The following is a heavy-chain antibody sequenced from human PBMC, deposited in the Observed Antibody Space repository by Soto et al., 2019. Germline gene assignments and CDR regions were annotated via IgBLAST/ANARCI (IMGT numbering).Heavy chain of an antibody. J-gene: IGHJ6*02. D-gene: IGHD3-22*01. CDR1: SYAFSSYG. V-gene: IGHV1-18*01. CDR3: ARGGYYDSRGSRNYHYYGMDV. CDR2: ISPYDDDT. Sequence: QAQLVQSGPVVKKPGASVKVSCKASSYAFSSYGISWVRQDPGQGLEWLGWISPYDDDTKYAQNLQGRVRMTTDTSTRTVYMDLRSLRSDDTAIYYCARGGYYDSRGSRNYHYYGMDVWVQGTTVTVSS.